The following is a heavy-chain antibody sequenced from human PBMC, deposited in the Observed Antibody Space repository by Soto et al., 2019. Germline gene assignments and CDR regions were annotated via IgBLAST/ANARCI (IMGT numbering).Heavy chain of an antibody. CDR1: GFTFDDYA. J-gene: IGHJ4*02. CDR2: INWNSGGI. CDR3: ALRKTGSYFDY. D-gene: IGHD1-26*01. Sequence: GWSLRLSCAASGFTFDDYAMHWVRQAPGGGLEWVSGINWNSGGIGYADSVKGRFTISRDNAKNSLYLQMNSLRAEDTAVYYCALRKTGSYFDYWGQGALVTVSS. V-gene: IGHV3-9*01.